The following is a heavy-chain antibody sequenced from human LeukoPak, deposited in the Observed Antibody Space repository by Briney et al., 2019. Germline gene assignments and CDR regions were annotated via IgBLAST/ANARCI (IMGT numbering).Heavy chain of an antibody. D-gene: IGHD5-12*01. V-gene: IGHV3-74*01. CDR3: ANLYSASSFDI. Sequence: GGSLRLSCAASGFTFSTYWMYWVRQAPGKGLLWVSRINPDGSGTAYADSVKGRFTISRDNAKNTLYLQMNSLRAEDTGLYYCANLYSASSFDIWGQGTMVTVPS. CDR2: INPDGSGT. CDR1: GFTFSTYW. J-gene: IGHJ3*02.